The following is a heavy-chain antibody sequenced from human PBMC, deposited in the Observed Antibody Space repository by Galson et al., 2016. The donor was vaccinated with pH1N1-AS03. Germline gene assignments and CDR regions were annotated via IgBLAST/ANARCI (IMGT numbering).Heavy chain of an antibody. V-gene: IGHV1-18*01. CDR3: GGGTSNAFDI. J-gene: IGHJ3*02. Sequence: SVKVSCKASDYTFGIGWVRQAPGQGLEWMGWISTYNGNTKYAQKFQGRDTMTTDTSTSTANMDLRNLRSDDTAVYYCGGGTSNAFDIWGQGTMVIVSS. CDR1: DYTFG. CDR2: ISTYNGNT. D-gene: IGHD1-1*01.